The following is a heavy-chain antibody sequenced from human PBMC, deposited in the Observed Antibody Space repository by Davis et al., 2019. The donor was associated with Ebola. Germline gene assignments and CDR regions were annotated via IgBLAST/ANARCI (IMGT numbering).Heavy chain of an antibody. Sequence: GESLKISCAASGFTFSSYGMHWVRQAPGKGLEWVAVISYDGSNKYYADSVKGRFTISRDNSKNTLYLQMNSLRAEDTAVYYCARGRNLHRPNWFDPWGQGTLVTVSS. V-gene: IGHV3-30*19. CDR3: ARGRNLHRPNWFDP. CDR2: ISYDGSNK. D-gene: IGHD1-14*01. J-gene: IGHJ5*02. CDR1: GFTFSSYG.